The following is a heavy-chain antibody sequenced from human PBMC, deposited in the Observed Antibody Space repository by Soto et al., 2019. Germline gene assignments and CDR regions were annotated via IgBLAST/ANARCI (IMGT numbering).Heavy chain of an antibody. CDR3: ARMGYYDFWSGYYPYYFDY. Sequence: SETLSLTCAVYGGSFSGYYWSWIRQPPGKGLEWIGEINHNRSTNYNPSLKSRVTISLDTSKNQFSLKLSSVTAADTAVYYCARMGYYDFWSGYYPYYFDYWGQGTLVTVSS. CDR1: GGSFSGYY. J-gene: IGHJ4*02. CDR2: INHNRST. D-gene: IGHD3-3*01. V-gene: IGHV4-34*01.